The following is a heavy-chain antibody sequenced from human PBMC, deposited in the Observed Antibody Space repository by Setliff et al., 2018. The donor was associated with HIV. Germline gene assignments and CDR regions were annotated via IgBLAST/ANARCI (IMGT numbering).Heavy chain of an antibody. CDR2: INRFGIT. CDR1: SGSFTGYY. V-gene: IGHV4-34*01. CDR3: ARGGYCNSDNCDRGQNFDY. Sequence: PSETLSLTCAVYSGSFTGYYWTWIRQPPGKGLEWIGEINRFGITNYNLSLKSRLTLSVDTSKNQFSLNVNSVTAADTAVYYCARGGYCNSDNCDRGQNFDYWSQGMLVTAPQ. J-gene: IGHJ4*02. D-gene: IGHD2-15*01.